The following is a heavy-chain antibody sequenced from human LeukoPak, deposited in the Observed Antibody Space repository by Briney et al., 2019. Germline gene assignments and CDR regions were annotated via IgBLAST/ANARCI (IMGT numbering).Heavy chain of an antibody. CDR2: ISNSGGST. V-gene: IGHV3-23*01. J-gene: IGHJ3*01. Sequence: GGSLRLSCAASGFTFGNYAMSWVRQAPGKGLGWVSGISNSGGSTYYADSVKGRVTISRDNSKNTLYLHMNSPRAEGTAVYYCANEYSKRDVWGQGTIVTVSS. D-gene: IGHD5-12*01. CDR1: GFTFGNYA. CDR3: ANEYSKRDV.